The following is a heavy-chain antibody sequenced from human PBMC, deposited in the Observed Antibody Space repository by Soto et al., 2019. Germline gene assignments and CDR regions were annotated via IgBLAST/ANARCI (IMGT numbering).Heavy chain of an antibody. V-gene: IGHV3-33*06. CDR1: GITFSSYG. CDR2: IWYDGSNK. J-gene: IGHJ6*02. D-gene: IGHD6-13*01. CDR3: AKQHLVYYYYGMDV. Sequence: QVQLVESGGGVVQPGRSLRLSCVASGITFSSYGIHWVRQAPGKGLEWVAVIWYDGSNKHYADSVKGRFTISRDNSKNTLYLQMNSLRAEDTAVYYCAKQHLVYYYYGMDVWGQGTTVTVSS.